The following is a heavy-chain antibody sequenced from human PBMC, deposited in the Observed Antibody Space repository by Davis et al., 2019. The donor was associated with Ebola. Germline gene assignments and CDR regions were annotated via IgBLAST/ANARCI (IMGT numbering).Heavy chain of an antibody. CDR2: MNPNSGNT. J-gene: IGHJ4*02. V-gene: IGHV1-8*01. CDR3: ARIPSTSFLLDY. CDR1: GYTFTSYD. Sequence: AASVKVSCKASGYTFTSYDINWVRQATGQGLEWMGWMNPNSGNTGYAQKFQGRVTMTRNTSISTAYMELSSLRSEDTAVYYCARIPSTSFLLDYWGQGTLVTVSS. D-gene: IGHD6-6*01.